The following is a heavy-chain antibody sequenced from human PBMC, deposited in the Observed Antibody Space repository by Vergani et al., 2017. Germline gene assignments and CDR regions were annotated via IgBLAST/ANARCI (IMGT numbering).Heavy chain of an antibody. J-gene: IGHJ4*02. D-gene: IGHD6-19*01. V-gene: IGHV3-33*01. Sequence: QVQLVESGGGVVQPGRSLRLSCAASGFTFSSYGMHWVRQAPGKGLEWVAGIWYDGSNKYYADSVKGRFTISRDNYKNTLYLQMNSLRAEDTAVYYCARDRGIAVAFSAFDYWGQGTLVTVSS. CDR3: ARDRGIAVAFSAFDY. CDR1: GFTFSSYG. CDR2: IWYDGSNK.